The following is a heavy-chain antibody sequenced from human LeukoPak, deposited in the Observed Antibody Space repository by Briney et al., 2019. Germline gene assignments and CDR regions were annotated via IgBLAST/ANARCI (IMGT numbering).Heavy chain of an antibody. CDR2: INSDGSIR. Sequence: PGGSLRLSCAASGFTFSSYWMHWVRQAPGKGLVWVSRINSDGSIRNYVDSVRGRFTISRDNGKNTLYLEMSSLRAEDTAVYSCARGPSSWGSLDYWGQGTLVTVSS. V-gene: IGHV3-74*01. D-gene: IGHD2-2*01. CDR3: ARGPSSWGSLDY. J-gene: IGHJ4*02. CDR1: GFTFSSYW.